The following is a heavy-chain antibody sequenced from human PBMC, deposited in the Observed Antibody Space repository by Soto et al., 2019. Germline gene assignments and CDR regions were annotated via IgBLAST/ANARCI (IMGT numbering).Heavy chain of an antibody. J-gene: IGHJ3*02. Sequence: ASVKVSCKASGYTFTGYYMHWVRQAPGQGLEWMGWINPNSGGTNYAQKFQGWVTMTRDTSISTAYMELSRLRSDDTAVYYCARNIYIVGAPEAFDIWGQGKMVTVSS. D-gene: IGHD1-26*01. V-gene: IGHV1-2*04. CDR1: GYTFTGYY. CDR2: INPNSGGT. CDR3: ARNIYIVGAPEAFDI.